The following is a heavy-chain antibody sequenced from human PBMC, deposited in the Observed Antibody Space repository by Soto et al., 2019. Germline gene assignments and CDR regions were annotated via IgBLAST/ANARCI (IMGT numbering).Heavy chain of an antibody. CDR3: ARTAGSGSYYINARLYFDY. Sequence: PSETLSLTCTVSGGSISSGGCYWSWIRQHPGKGLEWIGYIYYSGSTYYNPSLKSRVTISVDTSKNQFSLKLSSVTAADTAVYYCARTAGSGSYYINARLYFDYWGQGTLVTVSS. D-gene: IGHD3-10*01. V-gene: IGHV4-31*03. J-gene: IGHJ4*02. CDR2: IYYSGST. CDR1: GGSISSGGCY.